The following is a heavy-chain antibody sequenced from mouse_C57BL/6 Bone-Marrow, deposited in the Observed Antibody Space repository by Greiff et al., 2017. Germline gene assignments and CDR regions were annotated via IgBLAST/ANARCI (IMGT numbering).Heavy chain of an antibody. CDR1: GYTFTSYT. CDR2: INPSSGYT. J-gene: IGHJ4*01. D-gene: IGHD4-1*01. Sequence: VQLQQSGAELARPGASVKMSCKASGYTFTSYTMHWVKQRPGQGLEWIGYINPSSGYTKYNQKFKDKATLTADKSSSPAYMQLSSLTSEDSAVYYCARRRKLGRGYAMDYWGQGTSVTVSS. CDR3: ARRRKLGRGYAMDY. V-gene: IGHV1-4*01.